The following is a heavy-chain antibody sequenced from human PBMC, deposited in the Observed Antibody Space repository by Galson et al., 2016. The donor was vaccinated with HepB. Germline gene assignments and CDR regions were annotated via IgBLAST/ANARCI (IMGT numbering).Heavy chain of an antibody. V-gene: IGHV4-31*03. CDR3: AGDGGGTPGYYYYYMDG. CDR2: IYYSGRT. D-gene: IGHD3-16*01. J-gene: IGHJ6*03. CDR1: SFSINSGGYY. Sequence: LSLTCTVSSFSINSGGYYWTWIRQQPGKGLEWIGNIYYSGRTDYNPSLESRVTISIDTSKNYFSRRLTSVTAADPAVYYCAGDGGGTPGYYYYYMDGWGKGTTVAVSS.